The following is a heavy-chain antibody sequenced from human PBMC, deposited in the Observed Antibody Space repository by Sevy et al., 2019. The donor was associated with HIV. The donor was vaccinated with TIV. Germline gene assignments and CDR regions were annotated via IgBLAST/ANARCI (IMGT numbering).Heavy chain of an antibody. D-gene: IGHD5-18*01. CDR2: INSDGSST. CDR3: VREGVGGYSYGFDY. Sequence: GGSPRLSCAASGFSFSIYWMHWVRQVPGKGLVWVSRINSDGSSTTYADSVKGRFTFSRDNAKNTLFLQMNSLRVEETAVYYCVREGVGGYSYGFDYWGQGTLVTVSS. V-gene: IGHV3-74*03. CDR1: GFSFSIYW. J-gene: IGHJ4*02.